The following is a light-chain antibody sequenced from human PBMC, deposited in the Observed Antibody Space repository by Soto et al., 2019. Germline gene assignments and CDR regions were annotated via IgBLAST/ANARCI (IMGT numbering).Light chain of an antibody. CDR1: HSVTSTY. CDR3: QQFGRSPPSWT. CDR2: GAS. V-gene: IGKV3-20*01. J-gene: IGKJ1*01. Sequence: EIVLTQSPGTLSLSPGDRATLSCRASHSVTSTYLAWYQQKPGQAPRLLIYGASSRATGIPDRFSGSGSGTDFTLTISRLEPEDFAVYYCQQFGRSPPSWTFGQGTKVEIK.